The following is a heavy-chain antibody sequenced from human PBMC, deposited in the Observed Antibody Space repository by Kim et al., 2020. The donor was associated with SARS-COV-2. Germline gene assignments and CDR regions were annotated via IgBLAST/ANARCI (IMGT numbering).Heavy chain of an antibody. J-gene: IGHJ4*02. CDR1: GFTFSSYG. V-gene: IGHV3-30*18. CDR2: ISYDGSNK. CDR3: AKDSPYDSSGPPGAY. D-gene: IGHD3-22*01. Sequence: GGSLRLSCAASGFTFSSYGMHWVRQAPGKGLEWVAVISYDGSNKYYADSVKGRFTISRDNSKNTLYLQMNSLRAEDTAVYYCAKDSPYDSSGPPGAYWGQGTLVTVSS.